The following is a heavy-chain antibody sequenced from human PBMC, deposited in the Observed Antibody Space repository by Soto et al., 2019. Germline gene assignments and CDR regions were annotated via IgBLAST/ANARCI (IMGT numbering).Heavy chain of an antibody. V-gene: IGHV4-31*03. CDR1: GGSISSGGYY. CDR2: IYYSGST. CDR3: ARDSSVAGSYYYYGMDV. J-gene: IGHJ6*02. D-gene: IGHD6-19*01. Sequence: PSETLSLTCTVSGGSISSGGYYWSWIRQHPGKGLEWIGYIYYSGSTYYNPSLKSRVTISVDTSKNQFSLKLSSVTAADTAVYYCARDSSVAGSYYYYGMDVWGQGTTVNVSS.